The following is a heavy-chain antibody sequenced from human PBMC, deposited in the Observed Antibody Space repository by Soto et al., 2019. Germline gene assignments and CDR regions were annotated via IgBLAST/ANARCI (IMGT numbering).Heavy chain of an antibody. V-gene: IGHV1-18*01. CDR1: AYTFTNFG. CDR3: ARGGTPMDY. CDR2: ISAYNGNT. D-gene: IGHD3-16*01. Sequence: QVQLVQSGAEVKKPGASVEVSCKASAYTFTNFGITWVRQAPGQGLEWMGWISAYNGNTNSAQKFQGRVTMTTDTSTSTAYMEVRSLRFDDTAVYYCARGGTPMDYWGQGTLVSVSS. J-gene: IGHJ4*02.